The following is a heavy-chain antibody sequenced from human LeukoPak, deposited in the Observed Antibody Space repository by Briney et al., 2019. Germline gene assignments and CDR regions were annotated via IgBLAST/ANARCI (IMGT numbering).Heavy chain of an antibody. CDR3: ARRGGSYYGTYYFDY. J-gene: IGHJ4*02. CDR2: IYPGDSDT. CDR1: GYIFTSYW. V-gene: IGHV5-51*01. Sequence: PGESLKISCKGSGYIFTSYWIGWVRQMPGKGLEWMGIIYPGDSDTRYSPSFQGQVTISADKSITTAYLQRSSLKASDTAMYYCARRGGSYYGTYYFDYWGQGTLVTVSS. D-gene: IGHD1-26*01.